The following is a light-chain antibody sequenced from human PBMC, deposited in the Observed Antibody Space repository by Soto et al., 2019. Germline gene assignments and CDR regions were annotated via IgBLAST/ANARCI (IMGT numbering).Light chain of an antibody. J-gene: IGKJ4*02. CDR3: QQRSNFALS. Sequence: EVVLTQSPATLSLSPGERATLSCRASQSVSSYIAWYQQTPGQAPRLLIYDASNRATGIPARFSGSGYGTDFSLTSSRLEPEDFAVYCYQQRSNFALSFGGGTKVEIK. V-gene: IGKV3-11*01. CDR1: QSVSSY. CDR2: DAS.